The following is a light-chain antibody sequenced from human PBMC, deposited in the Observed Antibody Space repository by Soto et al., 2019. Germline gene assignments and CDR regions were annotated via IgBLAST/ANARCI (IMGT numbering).Light chain of an antibody. V-gene: IGKV1-5*03. CDR3: QQYNRYWT. J-gene: IGKJ1*01. CDR2: KAS. Sequence: DIQMTQSPSTLSASLGDRVTITCRASQSISSWLAWYQQKPGKAPKLLIYKASSLESGVPSRFSGSGSGTEFTLTISSLQADVFVNYCCQQYNRYWTFGQGTKVEIK. CDR1: QSISSW.